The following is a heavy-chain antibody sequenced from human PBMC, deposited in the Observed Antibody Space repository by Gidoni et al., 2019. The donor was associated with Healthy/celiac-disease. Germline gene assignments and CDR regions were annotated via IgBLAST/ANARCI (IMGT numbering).Heavy chain of an antibody. V-gene: IGHV4-31*03. J-gene: IGHJ2*01. CDR3: AMTPVGATPYWYFDL. Sequence: QVQLQESGPGLVKPSQTLSLPCTVSVVSLSRGGYYWSWIRQHPGKGLEWIGYIYYSGSTYYNPSLKSRVTISVDTSKNQFSLKLSSVTAADTAVYYCAMTPVGATPYWYFDLWGRGTLVTVSS. D-gene: IGHD1-26*01. CDR1: VVSLSRGGYY. CDR2: IYYSGST.